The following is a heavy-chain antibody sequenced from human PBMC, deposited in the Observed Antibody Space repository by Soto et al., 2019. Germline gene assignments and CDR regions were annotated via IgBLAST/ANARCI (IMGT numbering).Heavy chain of an antibody. D-gene: IGHD3-10*01. CDR1: GGSFSGYY. V-gene: IGHV4-34*01. J-gene: IGHJ5*02. CDR3: ARERKIYYLLWAPYNNWYDP. Sequence: SETLSLTCAVYGGSFSGYYWSWIRQPPGKGLEWIGEINHSGSTNYNPSLKSRVTISVDTSKNQFSLKLSSVTAADTAVYYCARERKIYYLLWAPYNNWYDPWGQGTLVTVSS. CDR2: INHSGST.